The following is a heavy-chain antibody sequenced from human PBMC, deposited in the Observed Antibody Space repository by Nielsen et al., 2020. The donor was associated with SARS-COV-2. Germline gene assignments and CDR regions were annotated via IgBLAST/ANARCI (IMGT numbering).Heavy chain of an antibody. J-gene: IGHJ4*02. V-gene: IGHV3-48*03. CDR2: ISSSGATT. CDR1: GFSFSSSE. CDR3: ARGTRNLDFWSGYYSEF. D-gene: IGHD3-3*01. Sequence: GGSLRLSCAAAGFSFSSSEMNWVRQAPGKGLELVSYISSSGATTYYADSVRGRFSISRDNAKNSLYLQMNSLRADDTALYYCARGTRNLDFWSGYYSEFWGQGALVTVSS.